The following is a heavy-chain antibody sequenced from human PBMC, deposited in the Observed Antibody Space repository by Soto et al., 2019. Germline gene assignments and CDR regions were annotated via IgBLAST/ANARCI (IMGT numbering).Heavy chain of an antibody. CDR3: ARWISGGYSDWFDP. V-gene: IGHV1-18*04. CDR2: INVDNGET. J-gene: IGHJ5*02. CDR1: GYNFMRYG. D-gene: IGHD1-26*01. Sequence: QVQLVQSGAEVKKPGAPVKVSCKASGYNFMRYGFTWVRQAPGQGLEWMGWINVDNGETKYPQKIQGRVTMTTDTSTSTVYMELRSLTSDDTAVYYCARWISGGYSDWFDPWGHGTLVTVSS.